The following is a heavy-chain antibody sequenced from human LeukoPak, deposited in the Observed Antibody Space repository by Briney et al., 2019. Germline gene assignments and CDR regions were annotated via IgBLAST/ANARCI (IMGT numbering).Heavy chain of an antibody. V-gene: IGHV3-7*01. CDR2: IDQGGSVR. D-gene: IGHD6-13*01. CDR3: ARDPESSSFDL. Sequence: GGSLRLSCAASGFSFSTYWMSWVRQTPEKGLEFVANIDQGGSVRNYMDSLKGRCTISRDNAKKSLCLEINSLRADDTAVYYCARDPESSSFDLWGRGALVTVSS. CDR1: GFSFSTYW. J-gene: IGHJ4*02.